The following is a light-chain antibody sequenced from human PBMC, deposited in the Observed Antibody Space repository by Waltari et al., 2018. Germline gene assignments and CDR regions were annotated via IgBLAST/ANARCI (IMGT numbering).Light chain of an antibody. CDR2: AAS. J-gene: IGKJ5*01. Sequence: DIPLTQSPSFLSASVGDRVTITCRASQGISSYFAWYQQKPGKAPKLLIYAASTLQSGVPSRFSGSGSGTEFTLTISSLQPEDFATYYCQQLNSYPQVTFGQGTRLEIK. CDR1: QGISSY. V-gene: IGKV1-9*01. CDR3: QQLNSYPQVT.